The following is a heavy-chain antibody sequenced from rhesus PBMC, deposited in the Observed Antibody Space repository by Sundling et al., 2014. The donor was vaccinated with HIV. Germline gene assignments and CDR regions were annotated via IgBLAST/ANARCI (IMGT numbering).Heavy chain of an antibody. CDR2: INSAGNSV. CDR3: VRGPQATGWYGLDS. Sequence: EVQLVETGGGLVQPGGSLKLSCAASGFTFSYYGMSWVRQAPGKGLEWVSGINSAGNSVYYSDSVKGRFTISRDNSKNTLSLQMTSLRAEDSAVYYCVRGPQATGWYGLDSWGQGVIVTVSS. D-gene: IGHD6-31*01. V-gene: IGHV3-103*01. CDR1: GFTFSYYG. J-gene: IGHJ6*01.